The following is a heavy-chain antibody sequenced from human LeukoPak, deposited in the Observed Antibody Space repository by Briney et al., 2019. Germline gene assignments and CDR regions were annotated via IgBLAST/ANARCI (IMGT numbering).Heavy chain of an antibody. Sequence: PGGSLRLSCTASGFTFSTYGMIWARQAPGTGLKWVSYISSSSSLMSYEDSVKGRFTISRDNAENSLYLQMNSLRDEDTAVYYCAKPLRWFGEFSTPYYYYGMDVWGQGTTVTVSS. D-gene: IGHD3-10*01. CDR3: AKPLRWFGEFSTPYYYYGMDV. CDR2: ISSSSSLM. V-gene: IGHV3-48*02. J-gene: IGHJ6*02. CDR1: GFTFSTYG.